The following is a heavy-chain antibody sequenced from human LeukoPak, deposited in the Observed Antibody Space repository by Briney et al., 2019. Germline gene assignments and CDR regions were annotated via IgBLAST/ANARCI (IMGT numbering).Heavy chain of an antibody. CDR3: ATPHQRDTAMSYGMDV. J-gene: IGHJ6*02. V-gene: IGHV1-2*02. CDR1: GYTFTGYY. D-gene: IGHD5-18*01. CDR2: INPNSGGT. Sequence: GASVKVSCKASGYTFTGYYMHWVRQAPGQGLEWMGWINPNSGGTNYAQKFQGRVTMTRDTSISTAYMELSRLRSDDTAVYYCATPHQRDTAMSYGMDVWGQGTTVTVSS.